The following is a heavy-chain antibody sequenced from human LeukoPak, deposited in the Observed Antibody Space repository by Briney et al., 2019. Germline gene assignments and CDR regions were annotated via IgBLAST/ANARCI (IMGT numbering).Heavy chain of an antibody. CDR2: ISGSSTYT. CDR3: ARDGDRCRSATCYGPGEY. J-gene: IGHJ4*02. Sequence: GGSLRLSCAASGFTFSDYYMSWIRQAPGKGLERVSYISGSSTYTNYADSVKGRFTISRDNARNSPYLQMNSLRVEDTAVYYCARDGDRCRSATCYGPGEYWGQGTLVTVSS. D-gene: IGHD2-2*01. CDR1: GFTFSDYY. V-gene: IGHV3-11*05.